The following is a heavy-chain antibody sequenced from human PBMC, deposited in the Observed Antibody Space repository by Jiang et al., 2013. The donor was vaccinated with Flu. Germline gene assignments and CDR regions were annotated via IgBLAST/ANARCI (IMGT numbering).Heavy chain of an antibody. J-gene: IGHJ4*02. CDR2: TYYRSKWYS. Sequence: TSQTLSLTCAISGDSVSSNTAAWNWIRQSPSRGLEWLGRTYYRSKWYSDYTVSVKSRITINADTSKNQFSLHLNSVTPEDTAVYYCARAPPDSSGYYFDYWGQGTLVTVSS. CDR1: GDSVSSNTAA. V-gene: IGHV6-1*01. D-gene: IGHD3-22*01. CDR3: ARAPPDSSGYYFDY.